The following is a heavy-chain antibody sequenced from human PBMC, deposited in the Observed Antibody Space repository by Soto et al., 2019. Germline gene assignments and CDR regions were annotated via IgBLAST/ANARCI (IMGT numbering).Heavy chain of an antibody. D-gene: IGHD6-19*01. J-gene: IGHJ4*02. Sequence: PGGSLRLSCAASGFTFSSYWMHWVRQAPGKGLVWVSRINSDGSSISYADSVKGRFTISRDNAKNTLYLQMNSLRVEDTAVYYCARETGYSSVFRQDYLGQGPLVSV. CDR1: GFTFSSYW. V-gene: IGHV3-74*01. CDR2: INSDGSSI. CDR3: ARETGYSSVFRQDY.